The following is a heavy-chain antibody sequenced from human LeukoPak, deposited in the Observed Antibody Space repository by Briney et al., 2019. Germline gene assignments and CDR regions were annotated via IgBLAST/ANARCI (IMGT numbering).Heavy chain of an antibody. CDR1: GFTFSTYA. Sequence: GGSLRLSCAASGFTFSTYAMSWVRQAPGKGLEWVSSISSSGGSTYYADSVKGRFTISRDNAKNSLYLQMNSLRAEDTAVYYCARSGVGRRHGYFDYWGQGTLVTVSS. V-gene: IGHV3-21*01. CDR2: ISSSGGST. D-gene: IGHD3-10*01. CDR3: ARSGVGRRHGYFDY. J-gene: IGHJ4*02.